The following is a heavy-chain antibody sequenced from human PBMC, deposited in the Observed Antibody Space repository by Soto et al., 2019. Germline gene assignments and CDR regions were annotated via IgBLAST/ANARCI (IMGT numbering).Heavy chain of an antibody. CDR1: GFTFSSYG. D-gene: IGHD2-15*01. J-gene: IGHJ4*02. V-gene: IGHV3-33*01. CDR2: IWYDGSNK. CDR3: ARDWGGYCSGGSCYSSATDY. Sequence: GGSLRLSCAASGFTFSSYGMHWVRQAPGKGLEWVAVIWYDGSNKYYADSVKGRFTISRDNSKNTLYLQMNSLRAEDTAVYYCARDWGGYCSGGSCYSSATDYWGQGTLVTVSS.